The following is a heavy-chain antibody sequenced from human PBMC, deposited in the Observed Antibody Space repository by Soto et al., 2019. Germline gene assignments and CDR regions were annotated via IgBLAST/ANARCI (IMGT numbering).Heavy chain of an antibody. D-gene: IGHD3-10*01. CDR2: IFYSGST. Sequence: QLQLQESGPGLVKPSQTLSLTCTVSGGFISSDQYYWSWIRHLPGKGLEWIGHIFYSGSTSYNPSLNGRVTMSVHTSTNQFSLKMISATGADTAMYYWAGAVGFTTRRGCRLFDPWGQGTPVTVSS. CDR3: AGAVGFTTRRGCRLFDP. V-gene: IGHV4-31*03. J-gene: IGHJ5*02. CDR1: GGFISSDQYY.